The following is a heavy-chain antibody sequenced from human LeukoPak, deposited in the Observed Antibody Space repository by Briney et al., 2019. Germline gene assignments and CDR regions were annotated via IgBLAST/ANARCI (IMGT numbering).Heavy chain of an antibody. CDR1: GFTFSNFW. J-gene: IGHJ4*02. CDR2: IKQDGSQK. CDR3: ARDVAYSTFDY. D-gene: IGHD4-11*01. Sequence: GGSLRLSCAASGFTFSNFWMTWVRQAPGKGLEWVAIIKQDGSQKYYVDSVKGRFTISRDNAKNSLYLQMNTPRAEDTAVYYCARDVAYSTFDYWGPGTLVTVSS. V-gene: IGHV3-7*05.